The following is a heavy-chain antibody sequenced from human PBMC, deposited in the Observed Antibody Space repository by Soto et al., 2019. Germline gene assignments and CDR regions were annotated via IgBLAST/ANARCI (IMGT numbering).Heavy chain of an antibody. D-gene: IGHD5-12*01. CDR1: GGSINSGDYY. V-gene: IGHV4-30-4*01. CDR2: IYYSGST. CDR3: ARLYTGYEAFDY. J-gene: IGHJ4*02. Sequence: SETLSLTCSVSGGSINSGDYYWSWIRQSPGKGLEWIGYIYYSGSTYYNPSLKSRSTISIDTSKNQFFLDVDSVTAADAAVYYCARLYTGYEAFDYWGQGTLVTVSS.